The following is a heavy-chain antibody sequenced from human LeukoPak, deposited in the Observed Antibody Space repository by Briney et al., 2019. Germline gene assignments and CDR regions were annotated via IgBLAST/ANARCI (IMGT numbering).Heavy chain of an antibody. J-gene: IGHJ1*01. D-gene: IGHD5-18*01. CDR2: IKSDGSST. CDR3: VRGDTQYKKFPH. CDR1: GFTFSNYW. Sequence: SGGSLRLSCAASGFTFSNYWMHWVRQAPGKGLVWVSRIKSDGSSTNYADSVKGRFTISRDNAKNTLYLEMNSLKAEDAGVYFCVRGDTQYKKFPHWGQGTLVTVSS. V-gene: IGHV3-74*01.